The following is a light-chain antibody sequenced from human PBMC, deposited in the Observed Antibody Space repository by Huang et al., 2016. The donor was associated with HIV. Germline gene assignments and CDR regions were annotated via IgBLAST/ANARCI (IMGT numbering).Light chain of an antibody. CDR1: QSVSSS. Sequence: EIVMTQSPGTLSVSPGERATLSCRASQSVSSSLAWYQQQPGQGPRLLIYDGSTRATGIPARFSGSGSGTEFTLTISSLQSEDFALYYCQQYDNWPGTFGQGTRLEIK. CDR3: QQYDNWPGT. CDR2: DGS. J-gene: IGKJ2*01. V-gene: IGKV3-15*01.